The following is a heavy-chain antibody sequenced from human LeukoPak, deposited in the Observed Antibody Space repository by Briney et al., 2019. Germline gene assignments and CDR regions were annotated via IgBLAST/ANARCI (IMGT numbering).Heavy chain of an antibody. CDR3: AREGPRGNSQLDY. J-gene: IGHJ4*02. Sequence: GGSLRLSCAASGFTFSSYGTHWVRQAPGKGLEWVALIWYDGSNKYYTDSVKGRLTISRDNSKNTLYLQMNSLRAEDTAIYYCAREGPRGNSQLDYWGQGTLVTVSP. CDR2: IWYDGSNK. V-gene: IGHV3-33*01. CDR1: GFTFSSYG. D-gene: IGHD1-1*01.